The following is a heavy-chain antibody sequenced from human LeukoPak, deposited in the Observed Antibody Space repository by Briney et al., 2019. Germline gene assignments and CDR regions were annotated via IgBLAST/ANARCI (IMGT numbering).Heavy chain of an antibody. CDR3: TTRQSYDFWSVIDY. J-gene: IGHJ4*02. D-gene: IGHD3-3*01. Sequence: GGSLRLSCAASGFTFSNAWMSWVRQAPGKGLEWVGRIKSKTDGGTTDYAAPVKGRFTISRDDSKNTLYLQMNSLKTEDTAVYYCTTRQSYDFWSVIDYWGQGTLVTVSS. CDR2: IKSKTDGGTT. V-gene: IGHV3-15*01. CDR1: GFTFSNAW.